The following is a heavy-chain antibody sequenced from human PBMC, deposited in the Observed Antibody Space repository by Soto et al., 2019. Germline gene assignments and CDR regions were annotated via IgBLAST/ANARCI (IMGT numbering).Heavy chain of an antibody. CDR2: IYYSGST. Sequence: SETLSLTCTVSGGSISSSSYYWGWIRQHPGKGLEWIGSIYYSGSTYYNPSLKSRVTISVDTSKNQFSLKLSSVTAADTAVYYCARLSSSRKYYGMDVWGQGTTVTVSS. CDR3: ARLSSSRKYYGMDV. J-gene: IGHJ6*02. V-gene: IGHV4-39*01. D-gene: IGHD6-13*01. CDR1: GGSISSSSYY.